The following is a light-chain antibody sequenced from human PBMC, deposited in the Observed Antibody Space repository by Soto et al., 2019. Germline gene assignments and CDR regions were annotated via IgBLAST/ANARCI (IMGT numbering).Light chain of an antibody. V-gene: IGKV1-5*03. Sequence: DIQMTQSPSTLSASVGDRVPITCRARQSISSWLAWYQQKPGKAPKLLIYKASSLESGVPSRFSGSGSGTEFTLTISSLQPDDFATYYCQQYNSYSPGWTFGQGTKVDIK. CDR2: KAS. CDR3: QQYNSYSPGWT. J-gene: IGKJ1*01. CDR1: QSISSW.